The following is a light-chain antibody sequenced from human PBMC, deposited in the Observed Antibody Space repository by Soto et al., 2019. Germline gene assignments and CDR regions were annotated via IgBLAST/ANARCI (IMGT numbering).Light chain of an antibody. Sequence: EDVLTQSPGTLSLSPGERATLSCRASQNINKNYLAWYQQKPGQAPRLLIYGASSRATGIPDRFSGSGSGTDFTLTINRLEPEDFAVYYCQQHGISHITFGQGTRLEIK. CDR1: QNINKNY. J-gene: IGKJ5*01. CDR2: GAS. V-gene: IGKV3-20*01. CDR3: QQHGISHIT.